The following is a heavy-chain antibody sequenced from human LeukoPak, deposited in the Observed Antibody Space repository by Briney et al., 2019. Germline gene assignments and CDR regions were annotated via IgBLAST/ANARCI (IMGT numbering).Heavy chain of an antibody. V-gene: IGHV4-30-2*01. Sequence: MPSQTLSLTCTVSRGSISSGNYYWSWIRQPPGKGLEWIGYIYHSGSTYYNPSLKSRVTISIDRSRNQFSLKLSSVTAADTAVYYCARITYYDFWSGYHFDYWGQGTLVTVSS. CDR1: RGSISSGNYY. CDR2: IYHSGST. D-gene: IGHD3-3*01. CDR3: ARITYYDFWSGYHFDY. J-gene: IGHJ4*02.